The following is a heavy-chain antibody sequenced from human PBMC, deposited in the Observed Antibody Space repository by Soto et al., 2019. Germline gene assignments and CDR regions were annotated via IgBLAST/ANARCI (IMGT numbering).Heavy chain of an antibody. Sequence: SETLSLTCAVYGGSFSGYYWSWIRQPPGKGLEWIGEINHSGSPYYNPSLKSRVTVSVDTSKNQFSLKLSSVTAADTAVYYCARQSGSGYYTVAYWGQGTLVTVSS. CDR2: INHSGSP. D-gene: IGHD3-22*01. V-gene: IGHV4-34*01. CDR3: ARQSGSGYYTVAY. CDR1: GGSFSGYY. J-gene: IGHJ4*02.